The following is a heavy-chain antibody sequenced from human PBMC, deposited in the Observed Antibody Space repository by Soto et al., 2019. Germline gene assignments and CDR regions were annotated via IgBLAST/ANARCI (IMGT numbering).Heavy chain of an antibody. CDR1: GFTFSSYA. J-gene: IGHJ4*02. Sequence: GGSLRLSCAPSGFTFSSYAMSWVRQAPGKGLEWVSAISGSGGSTYYADSVKGRFTISRDNSKNTLYLQMNSLRAEDTAVYYCAKKGYYYDSSGYYPFDYWGQGTLVTVSS. D-gene: IGHD3-22*01. V-gene: IGHV3-23*01. CDR2: ISGSGGST. CDR3: AKKGYYYDSSGYYPFDY.